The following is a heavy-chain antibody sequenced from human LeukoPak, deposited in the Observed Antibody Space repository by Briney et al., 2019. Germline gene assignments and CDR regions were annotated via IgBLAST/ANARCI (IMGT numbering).Heavy chain of an antibody. J-gene: IGHJ4*02. CDR2: ISAYNGNT. D-gene: IGHD1-26*01. V-gene: IGHV1-18*01. Sequence: ASVKVSCKASGYTFTSYGISWVRQAPGQGLEWMGWISAYNGNTNYAQKLQGRVTMTTDTSTSTAYMELRSLRPDDTAVYYCARMSGSYYRGYFDYWGQGTLVTVSS. CDR1: GYTFTSYG. CDR3: ARMSGSYYRGYFDY.